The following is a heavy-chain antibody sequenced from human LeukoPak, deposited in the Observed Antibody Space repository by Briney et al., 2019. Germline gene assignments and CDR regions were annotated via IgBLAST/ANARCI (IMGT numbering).Heavy chain of an antibody. J-gene: IGHJ6*03. CDR2: IIPIFGTA. CDR3: AREVAPWGGDYYYYYMDV. CDR1: GGTFSSYA. V-gene: IGHV1-69*06. Sequence: ASVKVSCKASGGTFSSYAISWVRQAPGQGLEWMGGIIPIFGTANYAQKFQGRVTITADKSTSTAYMELSSLRSEDTAVYYCAREVAPWGGDYYYYYMDVWGKGTTVTVSS. D-gene: IGHD5-12*01.